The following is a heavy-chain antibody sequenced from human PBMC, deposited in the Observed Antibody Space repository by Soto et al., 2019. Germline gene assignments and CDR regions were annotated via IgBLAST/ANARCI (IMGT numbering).Heavy chain of an antibody. CDR2: IIPIFGTA. D-gene: IGHD6-6*01. CDR1: GGTFSSYA. V-gene: IGHV1-69*13. Sequence: SVKVSCKASGGTFSSYATSWVRQAPGQGLEWMGGIIPIFGTANYAQKFQGRVTITADESTSTAYMELSSLRSDDTAVYYCAREVVETSSLWLDPWGQGTLVTVSS. J-gene: IGHJ5*02. CDR3: AREVVETSSLWLDP.